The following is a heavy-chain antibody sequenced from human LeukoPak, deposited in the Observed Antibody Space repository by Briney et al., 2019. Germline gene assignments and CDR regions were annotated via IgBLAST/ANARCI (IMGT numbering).Heavy chain of an antibody. CDR1: GFTFSDYY. V-gene: IGHV3-11*01. CDR3: AKGRFGMDV. CDR2: ISSSGST. Sequence: GGSLRLSCAASGFTFSDYYMSWIRQAPGKGLEWVSYISSSGSTYYADSVKGRFTISRDNSKNTLYLQMNSLRAEDTAVYYCAKGRFGMDVWGKGTTVTISS. J-gene: IGHJ6*04.